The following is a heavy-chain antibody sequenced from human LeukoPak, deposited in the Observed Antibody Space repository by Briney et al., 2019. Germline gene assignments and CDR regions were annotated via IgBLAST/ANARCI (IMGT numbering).Heavy chain of an antibody. Sequence: SETLSLTCAVYGGSFSGYYWSWIRQPPGKGLEWIGEINHSGSTNYNPSLKSRVTISVDTSKNQFSLKLSSVTAADTAVYYCARGKIQLWGHYYFDYWGQGTLVTVSS. CDR2: INHSGST. CDR3: ARGKIQLWGHYYFDY. J-gene: IGHJ4*02. CDR1: GGSFSGYY. V-gene: IGHV4-34*01. D-gene: IGHD5-18*01.